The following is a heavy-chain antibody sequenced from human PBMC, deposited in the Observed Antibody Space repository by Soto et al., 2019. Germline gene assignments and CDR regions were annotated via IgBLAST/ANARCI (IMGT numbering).Heavy chain of an antibody. V-gene: IGHV3-7*01. D-gene: IGHD1-26*01. CDR2: MAADGSER. CDR1: GFSFSAYW. Sequence: GGSLRLSCAASGFSFSAYWMTWVRQAPGKGLEWVANMAADGSERYYVDSAKGRFTISRDNAKNSLYLQMNSLRVEDTAIYYCATGWAAQDYWGQGTLVTVSS. CDR3: ATGWAAQDY. J-gene: IGHJ4*02.